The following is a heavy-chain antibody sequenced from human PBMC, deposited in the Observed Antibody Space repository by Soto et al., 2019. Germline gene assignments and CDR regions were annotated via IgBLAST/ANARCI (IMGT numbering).Heavy chain of an antibody. J-gene: IGHJ4*02. CDR3: VGQRLSSMILVVDY. V-gene: IGHV3-23*01. CDR2: TDGSASNT. D-gene: IGHD3-22*01. Sequence: GGSLRLSCAAPGFTSYNYAMGWVRQAPGRGLEWVSGTDGSASNTYYADSVKGRFTNSRDNSKNTLYLQMNSLRAEDTAVYYCVGQRLSSMILVVDYWGQGTLVTVSS. CDR1: GFTSYNYA.